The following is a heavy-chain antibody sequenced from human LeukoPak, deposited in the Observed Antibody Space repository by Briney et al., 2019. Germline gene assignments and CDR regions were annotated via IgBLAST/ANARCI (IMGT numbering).Heavy chain of an antibody. J-gene: IGHJ4*02. V-gene: IGHV4-4*02. CDR3: TLTTVVTRGFDY. Sequence: PSETLSLTYAVSGGSISSSNWWSWVRQPPGKGLEWIGYIYYSGSTNYNPSLKSRVTISVDTSKNQFSLKLSSVTAADTAVYYCTLTTVVTRGFDYWGQGTLVTVSS. CDR2: IYYSGST. D-gene: IGHD4-23*01. CDR1: GGSISSSNW.